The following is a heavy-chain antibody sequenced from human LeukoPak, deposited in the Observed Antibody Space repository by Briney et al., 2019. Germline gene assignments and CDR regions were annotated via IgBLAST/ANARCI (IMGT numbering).Heavy chain of an antibody. D-gene: IGHD3-22*01. CDR1: GGSISSGDYY. CDR2: IYYSGST. J-gene: IGHJ3*02. Sequence: PSQTLSLTCTVSGGSISSGDYYWSWIRQPPGKGLEWIGYIYYSGSTNYNPSLKSRVTISLDTSKNQFSLKLSSVTAADTAVYYCAGASLYYDSSGQRTFDIWGQGAMVTVSS. CDR3: AGASLYYDSSGQRTFDI. V-gene: IGHV4-61*08.